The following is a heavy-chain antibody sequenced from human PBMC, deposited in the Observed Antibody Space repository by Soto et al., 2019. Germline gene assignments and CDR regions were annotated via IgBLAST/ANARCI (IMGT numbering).Heavy chain of an antibody. CDR1: GYSFTSQK. Sequence: PGESLKISCKGSGYSFTSQKITWVRQMPGKGLEWVGRIDPGDSYTRYSPSFQGRVTISVDKSISTAYLQWNRLEASDTAIYYCSRDNFWSGYYIDYWGQGTPVTVS. CDR3: SRDNFWSGYYIDY. J-gene: IGHJ4*02. CDR2: IDPGDSYT. D-gene: IGHD3-3*01. V-gene: IGHV5-10-1*01.